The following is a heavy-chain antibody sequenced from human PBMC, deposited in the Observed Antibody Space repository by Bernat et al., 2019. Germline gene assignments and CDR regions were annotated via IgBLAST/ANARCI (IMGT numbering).Heavy chain of an antibody. CDR3: AREAPYSSSWYKDYYYGMDV. J-gene: IGHJ6*02. V-gene: IGHV3-30-3*01. CDR1: GFTFSSYW. CDR2: ISYDGSNK. D-gene: IGHD6-13*01. Sequence: VQLVESGGGLVQPGGSLRLSCAASGFTFSSYWMSWVRQAPGKGLEWVAFISYDGSNKYYADSVKGRFTISRDNSKNTLYLQMNSLRAEDTAVYYCAREAPYSSSWYKDYYYGMDVWGQGTTVTVSS.